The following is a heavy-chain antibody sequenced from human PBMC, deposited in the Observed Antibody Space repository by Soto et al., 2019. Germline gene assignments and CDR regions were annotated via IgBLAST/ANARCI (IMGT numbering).Heavy chain of an antibody. V-gene: IGHV1-3*01. CDR2: INAGNGDT. CDR1: GYTFTNYA. J-gene: IGHJ6*02. D-gene: IGHD1-26*01. CDR3: ARSLVGTTGEILYYGMDV. Sequence: QVHLVQSGAEVKRPGASVKVSCKASGYTFTNYAIHWVRQALGQRLEWMGWINAGNGDTKFSRKFQGRVSITRDTSASTAYMELSRLKSDDTALYYCARSLVGTTGEILYYGMDVWGQGTTVTVSS.